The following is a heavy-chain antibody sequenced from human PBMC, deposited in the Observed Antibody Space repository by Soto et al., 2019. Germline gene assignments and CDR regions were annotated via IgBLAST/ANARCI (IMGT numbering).Heavy chain of an antibody. D-gene: IGHD2-21*01. V-gene: IGHV3-7*04. CDR1: VFTFSSYC. CDR3: ARGWLWMDLFEY. J-gene: IGHJ4*02. Sequence: WLSXRLSCSASVFTFSSYCIIWFRQAPGKGPEWVANIKQDGSDKYYVDSVKGRFTISRDNAKNSLYLQMNSLRAEDTAVYYCARGWLWMDLFEYWGQGTLVTVSS. CDR2: IKQDGSDK.